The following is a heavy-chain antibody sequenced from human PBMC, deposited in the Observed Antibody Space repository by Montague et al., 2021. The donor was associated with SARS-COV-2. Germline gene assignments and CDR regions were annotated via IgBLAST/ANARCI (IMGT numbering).Heavy chain of an antibody. J-gene: IGHJ5*01. CDR3: SRERFMTGRARCAGDS. Sequence: SETLSLTCTVSGGSISSYYWSWIRQPPGKGLDLIGNVYFSGSTNYNPSLKSRVTISIYTSKNQFSLKLSSVTAADTAAYYYSRERFMTGRARCAGDSWGQGTLVTVSS. CDR1: GGSISSYY. V-gene: IGHV4-59*12. CDR2: VYFSGST. D-gene: IGHD3-9*01.